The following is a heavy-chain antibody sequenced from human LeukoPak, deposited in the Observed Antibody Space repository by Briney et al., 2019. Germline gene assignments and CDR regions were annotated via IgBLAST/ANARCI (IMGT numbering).Heavy chain of an antibody. V-gene: IGHV3-21*01. CDR2: SSSSSSYI. J-gene: IGHJ4*02. Sequence: GGSLRLSCAASGFTFSSYSMNWVRQAPGKGLEWVSSSSSSSSYIYYADSVKGRFTISRDNAKNTLYLQMNSLRVEDTAVYYCARGDGYAQRDWGQGTLVTVPS. CDR3: ARGDGYAQRD. CDR1: GFTFSSYS. D-gene: IGHD5-12*01.